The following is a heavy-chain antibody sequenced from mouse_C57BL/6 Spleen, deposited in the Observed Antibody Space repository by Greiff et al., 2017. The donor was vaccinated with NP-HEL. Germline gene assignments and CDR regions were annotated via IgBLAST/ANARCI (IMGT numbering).Heavy chain of an antibody. J-gene: IGHJ3*01. CDR1: GFNIKDYY. Sequence: EVQLQQSGAELVRPGASVKLSCTASGFNIKDYYMHWVKQRPEQGLEWIGRIDPEDGDTEYAPKFQGQATMTADKSSNTAYLQLSSLTSEDTAVYYCTRSYYYGSSPWFAYWGQGTLVTVSA. V-gene: IGHV14-1*01. D-gene: IGHD1-1*01. CDR3: TRSYYYGSSPWFAY. CDR2: IDPEDGDT.